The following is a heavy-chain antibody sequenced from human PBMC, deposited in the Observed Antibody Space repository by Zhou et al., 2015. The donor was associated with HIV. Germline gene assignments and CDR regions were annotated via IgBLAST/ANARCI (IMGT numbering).Heavy chain of an antibody. D-gene: IGHD3-16*01. Sequence: QVQLVQSGAEVKKPGSSVKVSCKASGGTFGSYAITWVRQAPGRGLEWVGAIIPIFGTVKYAQNFQGRVTLTADRSTNTAYMEMRSLRSEDTAVYYCARERGGGTRPDWRYFDLWGRGTLVIVSS. J-gene: IGHJ2*01. CDR3: ARERGGGTRPDWRYFDL. CDR1: GGTFGSYA. CDR2: IIPIFGTV. V-gene: IGHV1-69*06.